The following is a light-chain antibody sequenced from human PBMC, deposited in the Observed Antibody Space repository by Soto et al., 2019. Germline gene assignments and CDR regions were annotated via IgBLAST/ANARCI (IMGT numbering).Light chain of an antibody. CDR2: AAS. J-gene: IGKJ1*01. V-gene: IGKV1-39*01. Sequence: DIQMTQSPSSLSASVGHRVTITCRASQSISSYLNWYQQKPAKAPKLLIYAASSLQSGVPSRFSGSGSGTDFTLTISSLQPEDFATYFCQQSYSTPWTFGQGTKVDIK. CDR3: QQSYSTPWT. CDR1: QSISSY.